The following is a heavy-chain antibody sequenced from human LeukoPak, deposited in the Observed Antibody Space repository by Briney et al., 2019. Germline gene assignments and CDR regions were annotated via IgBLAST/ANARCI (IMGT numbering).Heavy chain of an antibody. Sequence: GGSLRLSCAASGFTFSSYWMHWVRQAPGKGLVWVSRINSDGSTTNYADSVKGRFTISRDNSKNTLYLQMNSLRAEDTAVYYCAKDGLRYFDWSNWYFDLWGRGTLVTVSS. D-gene: IGHD3-9*01. CDR1: GFTFSSYW. V-gene: IGHV3-74*01. J-gene: IGHJ2*01. CDR2: INSDGSTT. CDR3: AKDGLRYFDWSNWYFDL.